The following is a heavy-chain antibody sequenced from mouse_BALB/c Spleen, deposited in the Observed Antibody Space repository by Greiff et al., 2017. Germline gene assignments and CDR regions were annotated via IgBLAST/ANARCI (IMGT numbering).Heavy chain of an antibody. CDR3: GNGNYPQYDAMDY. J-gene: IGHJ4*01. D-gene: IGHD2-1*01. CDR1: GYTFTDYN. V-gene: IGHV1-18*01. CDR2: INPYNGDT. Sequence: VHVKQSGPELVKPGASVKIPCKASGYTFTDYNMDWVKQSHGKSLEWIGDINPYNGDTFYNQKFKGKATLTVDKSSSTAHMELLSLTSEDSAVYYGGNGNYPQYDAMDYWGQGTSVTVSS.